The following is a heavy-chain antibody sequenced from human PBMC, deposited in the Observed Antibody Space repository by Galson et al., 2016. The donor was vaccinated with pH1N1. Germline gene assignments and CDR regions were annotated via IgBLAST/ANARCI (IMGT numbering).Heavy chain of an antibody. CDR2: INNLGGSI. J-gene: IGHJ4*02. D-gene: IGHD3-22*01. V-gene: IGHV3-64*01. CDR1: GFTFRTYA. CDR3: AREDYYDSSGFSY. Sequence: SLRLSCAASGFTFRTYAMHWVRQAPGKGLEYVSGINNLGGSIYYANSVKGRFTISRDNAKNTLYLQMGSLRPEDMAVYYCAREDYYDSSGFSYWGQGTLVTVSS.